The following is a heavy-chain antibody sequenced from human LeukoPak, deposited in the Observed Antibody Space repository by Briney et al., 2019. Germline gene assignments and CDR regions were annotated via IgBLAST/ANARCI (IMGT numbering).Heavy chain of an antibody. CDR2: ISAYNGNT. CDR3: ARDGERLERRSWFDP. CDR1: GYTFTSYG. V-gene: IGHV1-18*01. D-gene: IGHD1-1*01. J-gene: IGHJ5*02. Sequence: ASVKVSCKASGYTFTSYGISWVRQAPGQGLEWMGWISAYNGNTNYAQKLQGRVTMTTDTSTSTAYMELRSLRSDDTAVYYCARDGERLERRSWFDPWGQGTLVTVSS.